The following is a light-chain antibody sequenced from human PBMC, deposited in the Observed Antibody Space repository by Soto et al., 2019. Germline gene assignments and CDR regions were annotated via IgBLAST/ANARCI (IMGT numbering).Light chain of an antibody. V-gene: IGKV3-11*01. CDR3: QQHSHWPPWT. Sequence: PGERATLSCRASQNVRTFLDWYQQKPGQAPRLLIYAASNRATGIPDRFSGSGSGTDFTLTISSLEPEDFAVYYCQQHSHWPPWTFGQGNRVEIQ. CDR2: AAS. J-gene: IGKJ1*01. CDR1: QNVRTF.